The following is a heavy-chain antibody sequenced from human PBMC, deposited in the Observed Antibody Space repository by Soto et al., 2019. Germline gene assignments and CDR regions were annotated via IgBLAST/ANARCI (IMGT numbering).Heavy chain of an antibody. CDR1: GCSFTGYY. D-gene: IGHD3-9*01. CDR2: INPNSGGT. CDR3: ARDHYDILTGYHNFDY. J-gene: IGHJ4*02. V-gene: IGHV1-2*02. Sequence: QVQLVQSGAEVKKPGASVKVSCKASGCSFTGYYIHWVRQAPGQGLEWMGWINPNSGGTNYAQKFQGRVTMTRDTSISTAYMELSRLRSDDTAVYYCARDHYDILTGYHNFDYWGQGTLVTVSS.